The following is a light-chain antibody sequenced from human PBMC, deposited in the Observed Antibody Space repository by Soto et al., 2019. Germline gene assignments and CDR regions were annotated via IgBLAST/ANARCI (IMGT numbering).Light chain of an antibody. CDR2: LGS. CDR1: QSLLHRNGFNY. Sequence: DFVMTLSPLSLPVTPGEPASISCRSSQSLLHRNGFNYLAWYLQRPGQSPQILIDLGSDRASGVPDRFSGSGSGTDFTLTISRVEAEDVWVYYCMQSLQTPWTFGQGTKVEI. J-gene: IGKJ1*01. CDR3: MQSLQTPWT. V-gene: IGKV2-28*01.